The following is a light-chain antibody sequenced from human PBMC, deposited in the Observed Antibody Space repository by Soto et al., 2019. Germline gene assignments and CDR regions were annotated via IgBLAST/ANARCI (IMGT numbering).Light chain of an antibody. CDR2: GAS. Sequence: EIVLTQSPGTLSLSPGATATLACRASQSVSRNYLAWFQQNPGQAPRLLIHGASSRAAGTPDRFSGSGSGTDFTLTISRLVPEAFAVYYGHHYGDSPIYTFGPGTKVDFK. CDR1: QSVSRNY. CDR3: HHYGDSPIYT. V-gene: IGKV3-20*01. J-gene: IGKJ3*01.